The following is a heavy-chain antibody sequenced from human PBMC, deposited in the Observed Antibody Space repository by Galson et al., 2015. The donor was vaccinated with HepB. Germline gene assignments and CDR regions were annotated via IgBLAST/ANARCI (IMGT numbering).Heavy chain of an antibody. J-gene: IGHJ4*02. CDR3: AKALSGWSFDY. D-gene: IGHD6-13*01. CDR1: GLPFSSSA. V-gene: IGHV3-23*01. Sequence: SLRLSCAASGLPFSSSAMSWVRRPPGKGLEWVSGISVSGATTYYANSVKGRFIISRDNSKNTLFLQMNGLRAEDTAVYYCAKALSGWSFDYWGQGALVTVSS. CDR2: ISVSGATT.